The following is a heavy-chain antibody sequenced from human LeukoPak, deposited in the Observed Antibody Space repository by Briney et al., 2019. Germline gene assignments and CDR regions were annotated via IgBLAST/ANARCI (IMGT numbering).Heavy chain of an antibody. Sequence: ASVKVSCKASGYTFTSYAMHWVRQAPGQRLEWMGWINAGNGNTKYSQKFQGRATITRDTSASTAYMELSSLRSEDTAVYYCARGRGSWGDYFDYWGQGTLVTVSS. D-gene: IGHD1-26*01. J-gene: IGHJ4*02. V-gene: IGHV1-3*01. CDR2: INAGNGNT. CDR3: ARGRGSWGDYFDY. CDR1: GYTFTSYA.